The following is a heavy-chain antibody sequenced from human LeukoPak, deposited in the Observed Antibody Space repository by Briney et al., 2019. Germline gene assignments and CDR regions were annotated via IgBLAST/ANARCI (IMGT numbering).Heavy chain of an antibody. J-gene: IGHJ6*02. CDR1: GGSISSYY. D-gene: IGHD2-2*01. Sequence: PSETLSLTCTVSGGSISSYYWSWIRQPPGKGLEWIGYIYYSGSTNYNPSLKSRVTISVDTSKNQFSLKLSSVTAAGTAVYYCARDQIVVVPAASYYYYYGMDVWGQGTTVTVSS. V-gene: IGHV4-59*01. CDR3: ARDQIVVVPAASYYYYYGMDV. CDR2: IYYSGST.